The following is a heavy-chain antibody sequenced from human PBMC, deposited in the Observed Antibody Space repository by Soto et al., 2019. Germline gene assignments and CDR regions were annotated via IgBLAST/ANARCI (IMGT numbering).Heavy chain of an antibody. CDR2: IYPGDSDT. CDR3: ARANFPNIYGMDV. J-gene: IGHJ6*02. CDR1: GYSFTNYW. V-gene: IGHV5-51*01. Sequence: GESLKISCKGSGYSFTNYWIGWVRQMPGKGLEWMGIIYPGDSDTRYSPSFQGQVTISADKSISTAYLQWGSLKASDTAMYYCARANFPNIYGMDVWGQGTTVTVSS. D-gene: IGHD7-27*01.